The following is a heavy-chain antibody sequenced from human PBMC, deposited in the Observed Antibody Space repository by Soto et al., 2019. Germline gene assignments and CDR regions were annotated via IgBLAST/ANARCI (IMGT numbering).Heavy chain of an antibody. D-gene: IGHD1-1*01. V-gene: IGHV1-8*01. Sequence: ASVKVSCKASGYTFTSYGIYWVRQATGQGLEWMGWLNPNTGDSGYAQKFQGRITVTSDTSINTVHMELSSLRSEDTAVYYCARRAETNGWNGFGADKYYFDFWGQGTLVTVSS. CDR3: ARRAETNGWNGFGADKYYFDF. J-gene: IGHJ4*02. CDR2: LNPNTGDS. CDR1: GYTFTSYG.